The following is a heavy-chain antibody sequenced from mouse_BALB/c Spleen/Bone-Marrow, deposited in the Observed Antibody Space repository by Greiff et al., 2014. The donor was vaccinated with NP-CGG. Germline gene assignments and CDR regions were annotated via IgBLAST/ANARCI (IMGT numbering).Heavy chain of an antibody. CDR2: ISSGSST. J-gene: IGHJ4*01. Sequence: EVQLVESGGGLVKPGGSLKLSCAASGFTFSSYAMSWVRQTPEKRLEWVASISSGSSTYYPDSVKGRFTISRDNAGNILYLQMSSLRSEDTAMYYCARGRTRGYTMDYWGQGTSVTVSS. CDR3: ARGRTRGYTMDY. CDR1: GFTFSSYA. V-gene: IGHV5-6-5*01.